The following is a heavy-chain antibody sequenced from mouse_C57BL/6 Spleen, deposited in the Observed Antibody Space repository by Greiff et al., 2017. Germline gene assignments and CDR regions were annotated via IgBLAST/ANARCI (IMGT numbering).Heavy chain of an antibody. D-gene: IGHD1-1*01. V-gene: IGHV1-53*01. J-gene: IGHJ2*01. CDR1: GYTFTSYW. CDR3: AREGFRRYYFDY. Sequence: VQLQQPGTELVKPGASVKLSCKASGYTFTSYWMHWVKQRPGQGLEWIGNINPSNGGTNYNEKFKSKATLTVDTSSSTAYMQLSSLTSEDSAVYYCAREGFRRYYFDYWGQGTTLTVSS. CDR2: INPSNGGT.